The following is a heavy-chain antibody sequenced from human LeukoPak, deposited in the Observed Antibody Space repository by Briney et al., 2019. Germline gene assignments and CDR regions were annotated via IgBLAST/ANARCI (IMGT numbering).Heavy chain of an antibody. Sequence: SETLSLTCTVSGGSISSSNYYWGWIRQPPGKGLEWIGNIFYSGSTHYNPSLKSRVTISVDTSKNQFSLKLKSVTAADTAIYYCARAEGYFDSSGYTNWFDPWGQGTLITVSS. CDR1: GGSISSSNYY. D-gene: IGHD3-22*01. J-gene: IGHJ5*02. CDR2: IFYSGST. CDR3: ARAEGYFDSSGYTNWFDP. V-gene: IGHV4-39*07.